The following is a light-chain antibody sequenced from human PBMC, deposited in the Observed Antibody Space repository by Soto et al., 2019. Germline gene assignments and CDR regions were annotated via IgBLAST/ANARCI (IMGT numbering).Light chain of an antibody. CDR1: QSVSNY. CDR3: QQSYSSPQT. V-gene: IGKV1-39*01. Sequence: DIQMTQYTSSLSASVGDRGTITFWASQSVSNYLNWYRQLPGKAPTLLIYSTSTLQSGVPSRFSGSGSGTDFTLTISGLQPEDFATYFCQQSYSSPQTFGQGTKVDNK. CDR2: STS. J-gene: IGKJ1*01.